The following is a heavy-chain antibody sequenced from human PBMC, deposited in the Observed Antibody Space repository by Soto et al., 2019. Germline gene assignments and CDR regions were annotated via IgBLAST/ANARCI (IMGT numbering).Heavy chain of an antibody. CDR2: ISAYNGNT. J-gene: IGHJ5*02. D-gene: IGHD6-19*01. V-gene: IGHV1-18*01. Sequence: QVQLVQSGAEVKKPGASVKVSCKASGYTFTSYGSSWVRQAPGQGLEWMGWISAYNGNTNYAQKLQGRVTMTTDTSTSTAYMELRSLRSDDTAVYYCARSDSSGWSGLGWFDPWGQGTLVTVSS. CDR1: GYTFTSYG. CDR3: ARSDSSGWSGLGWFDP.